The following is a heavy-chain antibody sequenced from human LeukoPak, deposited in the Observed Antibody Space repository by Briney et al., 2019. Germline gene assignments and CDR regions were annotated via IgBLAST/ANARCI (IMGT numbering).Heavy chain of an antibody. D-gene: IGHD3-10*01. CDR2: ISAYNGNT. V-gene: IGHV1-18*01. CDR1: GYTFTSYG. Sequence: ASVKVSCKASGYTFTSYGISWVRQAPGQGLEWMGWISAYNGNTNYAQKLQGRVTMTTDTSTSTAYMELRSLRSDDTAVYYCARELRFLGSYYGPPIYYFDYWGQGTLVTVSS. J-gene: IGHJ4*02. CDR3: ARELRFLGSYYGPPIYYFDY.